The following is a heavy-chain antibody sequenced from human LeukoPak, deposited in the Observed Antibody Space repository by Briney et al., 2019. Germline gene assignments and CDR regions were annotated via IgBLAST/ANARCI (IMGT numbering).Heavy chain of an antibody. Sequence: ASVKVSCKASGYTFTGYYMHWVRQAPGQGFEWMAIINPSDGRTTYSQRFQGRVTMTSDTSTSTVYMELSSLRSEDMAVYYCARAGSMVRGVGIFGFDYWGQGTLVTVSS. V-gene: IGHV1-46*01. CDR3: ARAGSMVRGVGIFGFDY. J-gene: IGHJ4*02. D-gene: IGHD3-10*01. CDR1: GYTFTGYY. CDR2: INPSDGRT.